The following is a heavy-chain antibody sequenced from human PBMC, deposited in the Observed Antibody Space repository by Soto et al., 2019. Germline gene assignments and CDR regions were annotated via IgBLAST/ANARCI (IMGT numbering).Heavy chain of an antibody. Sequence: SETLSLTCTVSGGSISSSSYYWGWIRQPPGKGLEWIGSIYYSGSTYYNPSLKSRVTISVDTSKNQFSLKLSSVTAADTAVYYCARGFTPAFTLEGYYFDYWGQGTLVTVSS. CDR1: GGSISSSSYY. J-gene: IGHJ4*02. CDR3: ARGFTPAFTLEGYYFDY. D-gene: IGHD3-3*01. CDR2: IYYSGST. V-gene: IGHV4-39*01.